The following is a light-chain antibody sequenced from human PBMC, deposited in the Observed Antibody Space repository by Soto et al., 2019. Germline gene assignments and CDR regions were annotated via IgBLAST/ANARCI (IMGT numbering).Light chain of an antibody. CDR2: DAY. Sequence: DIQITQSPSTLSASVGDRVTITCRASQSISTWLAWYQQTPVKVPKLLIYDAYTLESGVPSRFSGSGSGTEFTLTINSLKPDDFATYYCQQYNSFSPGTFGQGTKVDIK. CDR1: QSISTW. V-gene: IGKV1-5*01. CDR3: QQYNSFSPGT. J-gene: IGKJ1*01.